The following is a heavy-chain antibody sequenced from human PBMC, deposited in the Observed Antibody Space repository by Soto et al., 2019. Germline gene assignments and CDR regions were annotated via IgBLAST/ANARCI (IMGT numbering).Heavy chain of an antibody. CDR2: VSPPFRTS. CDR3: ARVLYYGSGSYSPYGMDV. Sequence: QVQLVQSGAELKKPGSSVKVSCKTSGVSFNNNGIGWVRQAPGHGLEWMGGVSPPFRTSNYARKFQGRISITADASTGTVNMELSSLTSEDTAQYYCARVLYYGSGSYSPYGMDVWVQGTTVTVSS. J-gene: IGHJ6*02. D-gene: IGHD3-10*01. CDR1: GVSFNNNG. V-gene: IGHV1-69*01.